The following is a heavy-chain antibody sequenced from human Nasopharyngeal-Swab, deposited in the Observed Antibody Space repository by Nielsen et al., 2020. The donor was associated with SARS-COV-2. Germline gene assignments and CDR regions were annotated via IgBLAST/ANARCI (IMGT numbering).Heavy chain of an antibody. D-gene: IGHD2-2*01. J-gene: IGHJ3*02. CDR3: ARVPGNHDAFDI. CDR1: GYTFTSYA. Sequence: ASVKVSCKASGYTFTSYAMNWGRKAPGQGLEWMGWISAYNGNTNYAQKIQGRVTMTTDTSTSTAYMELRSLRSDDTAVYYCARVPGNHDAFDIWGQGTMVTVSS. V-gene: IGHV1-18*01. CDR2: ISAYNGNT.